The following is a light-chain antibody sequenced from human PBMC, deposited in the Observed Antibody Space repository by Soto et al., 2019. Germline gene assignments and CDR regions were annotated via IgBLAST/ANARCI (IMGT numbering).Light chain of an antibody. V-gene: IGLV1-51*01. Sequence: QSVLTQPPSVSAAPGQKVTISCSGSSSNIGNNYVSWYQQLPGTAPKLLIYDNDKRPSGIPDRFSGSKSGTSATLGITGLQTGDEADYYCGTRDTRLSAYVFGTGTEVTVL. CDR1: SSNIGNNY. CDR2: DND. J-gene: IGLJ1*01. CDR3: GTRDTRLSAYV.